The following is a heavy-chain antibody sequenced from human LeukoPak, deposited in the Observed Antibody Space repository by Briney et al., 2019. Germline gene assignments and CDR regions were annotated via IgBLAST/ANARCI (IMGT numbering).Heavy chain of an antibody. Sequence: GGSLRLSCAASGFTFSGYAMSWVRQAPGKGLEWVARINSDGSTINHADSVRGRFTISRDNAENTLYLQMSSLRAEDTAIYFCARAAYYRFDYWGQGTLVTVSS. J-gene: IGHJ4*02. V-gene: IGHV3-74*01. CDR1: GFTFSGYA. D-gene: IGHD1-26*01. CDR2: INSDGSTI. CDR3: ARAAYYRFDY.